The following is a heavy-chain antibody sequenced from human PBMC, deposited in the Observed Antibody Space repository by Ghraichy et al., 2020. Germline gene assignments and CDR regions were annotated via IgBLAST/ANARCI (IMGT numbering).Heavy chain of an antibody. CDR1: GYTFTDDY. D-gene: IGHD5-12*01. Sequence: ASVKVSCKASGYTFTDDYIHWVRQAPGQGLEWMGWINPNSGDTHYAQTFQGRVTMTRDTSISTAYMELSRLRSDDTAVYYCARDSRRLNFFPYYYYYMDVWGKGTTVTVSS. CDR3: ARDSRRLNFFPYYYYYMDV. J-gene: IGHJ6*03. CDR2: INPNSGDT. V-gene: IGHV1-2*02.